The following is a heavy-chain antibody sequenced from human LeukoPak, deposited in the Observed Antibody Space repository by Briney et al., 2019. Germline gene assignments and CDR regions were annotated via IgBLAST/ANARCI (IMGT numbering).Heavy chain of an antibody. D-gene: IGHD3-22*01. J-gene: IGHJ4*02. V-gene: IGHV3-48*03. CDR1: GFTFSSYE. CDR2: ISSSGSTI. CDR3: ARDLYRIVVVPHYFDY. Sequence: GGSLRLSCAASGFTFSSYEMNWVRQAPGKGLEWVSYISSSGSTIYYADSVKGRFTISRDNAKNSLYLQMNSLRAEDTAVYYCARDLYRIVVVPHYFDYWGQGTLVTVSS.